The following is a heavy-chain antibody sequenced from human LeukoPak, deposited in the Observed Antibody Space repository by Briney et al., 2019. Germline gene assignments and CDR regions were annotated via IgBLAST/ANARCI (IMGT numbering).Heavy chain of an antibody. CDR2: INTKTGNP. CDR1: GYTFTSYA. V-gene: IGHV7-4-1*02. J-gene: IGHJ3*02. Sequence: ASVKVSCKASGYTFTSYAMNWVRQAPGQGLEGMGWINTKTGNPTYAQGFTGRIVFSLDTSVSTAYLQISSLRADDTAVYYCARDWWVYSTSWYEIDIWGQGTMVTVSS. CDR3: ARDWWVYSTSWYEIDI. D-gene: IGHD6-19*01.